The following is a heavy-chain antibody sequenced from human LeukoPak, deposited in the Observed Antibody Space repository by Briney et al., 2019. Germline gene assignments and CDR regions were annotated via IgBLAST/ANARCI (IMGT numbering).Heavy chain of an antibody. CDR3: ARLIAVAGLYYFDY. D-gene: IGHD6-19*01. J-gene: IGHJ4*02. V-gene: IGHV4-59*12. CDR2: IYYSGST. CDR1: GGSISSYY. Sequence: TSETLSPTCTVSGGSISSYYWSWIRQPPGKGLEWIGYIYYSGSTNYSPSLKSRVTISVDTSKNQFSLKLSSVTAADTAVYYCARLIAVAGLYYFDYWGQGTLVTVSS.